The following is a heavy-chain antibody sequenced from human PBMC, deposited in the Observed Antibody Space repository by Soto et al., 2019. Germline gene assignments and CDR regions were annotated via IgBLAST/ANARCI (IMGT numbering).Heavy chain of an antibody. CDR3: AKMGYYDSSGYYWSQYYFDY. CDR2: ISGRGGIT. CDR1: GFTFSSYA. D-gene: IGHD3-22*01. V-gene: IGHV3-23*01. J-gene: IGHJ4*02. Sequence: PGGSLRLSCAASGFTFSSYAMSWVRQAPGKGLEWVSAISGRGGITYYADSVKGRFTISRDNSKNTLYLQMNSLRAEDTAVYYCAKMGYYDSSGYYWSQYYFDYWGQGTLVTVSS.